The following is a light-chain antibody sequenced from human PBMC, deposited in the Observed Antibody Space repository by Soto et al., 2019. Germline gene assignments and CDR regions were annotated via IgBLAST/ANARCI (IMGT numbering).Light chain of an antibody. CDR1: XSVSSSY. CDR3: QQRGNWPPTWT. J-gene: IGKJ1*01. Sequence: EIVLTQSPGALSWSPXXXAXXXXXXXXSVSSSYLAWYQQKPGQAPRLLIYGASIRATGIPARFSGSWSGTDFTLTINGLEPEDSAVYYCQQRGNWPPTWTFGQGTKVDIK. V-gene: IGKV3D-20*02. CDR2: GAS.